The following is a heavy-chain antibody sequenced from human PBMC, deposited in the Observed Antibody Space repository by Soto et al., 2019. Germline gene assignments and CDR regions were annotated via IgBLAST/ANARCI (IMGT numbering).Heavy chain of an antibody. D-gene: IGHD3-10*01. Sequence: SETLSLTCSVSGGFINNYYWTWIRQPPGRALEWIGYIYYTGTTNYNPSLKSRVTMSLDTSKTQFSLKLSSVTAADAAVYYCARRTRGMTRNSYYMDIWGKGTTVTVSS. CDR3: ARRTRGMTRNSYYMDI. CDR2: IYYTGTT. V-gene: IGHV4-59*01. CDR1: GGFINNYY. J-gene: IGHJ6*03.